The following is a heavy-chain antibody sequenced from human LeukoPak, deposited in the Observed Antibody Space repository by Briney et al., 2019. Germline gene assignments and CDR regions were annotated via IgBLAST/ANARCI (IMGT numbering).Heavy chain of an antibody. CDR2: ISGSGGST. CDR3: AKDLPHCTSTSCPDY. D-gene: IGHD2-2*01. CDR1: GFTFSSYA. V-gene: IGHV3-23*01. Sequence: GGSLRLSCAASGFTFSSYAMTWVRQAPGKGLEWVSVISGSGGSTYYADSVKGRFTISRDNSKNTLYLQMNSLRAEDTAVYYCAKDLPHCTSTSCPDYWGQGTLVTVSS. J-gene: IGHJ4*02.